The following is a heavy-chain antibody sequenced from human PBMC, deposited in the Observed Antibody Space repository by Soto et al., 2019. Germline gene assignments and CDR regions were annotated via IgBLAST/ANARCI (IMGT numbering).Heavy chain of an antibody. CDR3: ARQQWLVLNAFDI. J-gene: IGHJ3*02. D-gene: IGHD6-19*01. CDR2: IYYSGST. V-gene: IGHV4-59*01. CDR1: GGSISSYY. Sequence: QVQLQESGPGLVKPSETLSLTCTVSGGSISSYYWSWIRQPPGKGLEWIGYIYYSGSTNYNPSLTCRVTISVDTSKNQFSLKLSSVTAADTAVYYCARQQWLVLNAFDIWGQGTMVTVSS.